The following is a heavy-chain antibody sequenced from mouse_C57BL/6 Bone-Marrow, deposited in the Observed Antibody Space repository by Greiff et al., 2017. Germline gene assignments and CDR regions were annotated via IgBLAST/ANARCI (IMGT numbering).Heavy chain of an antibody. CDR1: GFSLTSYG. CDR3: AKVVYDYDGGYAMDY. CDR2: IWRGGST. V-gene: IGHV2-5*01. D-gene: IGHD2-4*01. Sequence: QVQLQQSGPGLVQPSQSLSITCTVSGFSLTSYGVHWVRQSPGQGLEWLGVIWRGGSTDYNAALMSRLSITKDNPKSQVFFKMHILQAADTAIYYCAKVVYDYDGGYAMDYWGQGTSVTVSS. J-gene: IGHJ4*01.